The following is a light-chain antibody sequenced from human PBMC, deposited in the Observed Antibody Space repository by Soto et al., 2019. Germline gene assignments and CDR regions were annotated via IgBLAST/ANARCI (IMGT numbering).Light chain of an antibody. CDR1: QSVSKY. CDR3: QQRFAWPPLT. CDR2: DAS. Sequence: EVVLTQSPATLSLSPGERATLSCRASQSVSKYLAWYQQKPGQAPRLLIYDASNRATGIPARFSASGSGTDFTLTITSLEPEDFAVYYCQQRFAWPPLTFGGGTKVEIK. V-gene: IGKV3-11*01. J-gene: IGKJ4*01.